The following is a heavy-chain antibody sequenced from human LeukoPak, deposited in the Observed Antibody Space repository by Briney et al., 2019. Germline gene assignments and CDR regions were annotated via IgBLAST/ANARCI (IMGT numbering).Heavy chain of an antibody. J-gene: IGHJ6*03. Sequence: GGSLRLSCAASGLTFSSYSMNSVRQAPGKGLEWVSSISSSSSYIYYADSVKGRFTISRDNAKNSLYLQMNSLRAEDTAVYYCASANSRDCSGGSCYSPYSYYYYMDVWGKGTTVTVSS. V-gene: IGHV3-21*01. CDR1: GLTFSSYS. CDR2: ISSSSSYI. D-gene: IGHD2-15*01. CDR3: ASANSRDCSGGSCYSPYSYYYYMDV.